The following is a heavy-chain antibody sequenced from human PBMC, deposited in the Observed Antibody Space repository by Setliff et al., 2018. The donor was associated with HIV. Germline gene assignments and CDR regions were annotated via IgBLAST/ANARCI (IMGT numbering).Heavy chain of an antibody. CDR1: GYSFTNYW. V-gene: IGHV5-51*01. Sequence: GESLKISCKGSGYSFTNYWIGWVRQMPGKGLEWMGFIYPGDSDTRYSPSFQGQVTISADKSISTAYLQMNSLKTEDTAVYYCTTDYLQNVLRYFDPFDYWGQGTLVTVSS. CDR3: TTDYLQNVLRYFDPFDY. CDR2: IYPGDSDT. J-gene: IGHJ4*02. D-gene: IGHD3-9*01.